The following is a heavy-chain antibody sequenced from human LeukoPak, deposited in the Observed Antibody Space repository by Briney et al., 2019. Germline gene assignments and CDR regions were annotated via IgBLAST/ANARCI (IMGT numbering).Heavy chain of an antibody. CDR1: GDSVSSSTAA. D-gene: IGHD3-16*02. V-gene: IGHV6-1*01. CDR2: TYYRPKWYN. J-gene: IGHJ4*02. Sequence: SQTLSLTCAISGDSVSSSTAAWTWIRQSPSRGLEWLGRTYYRPKWYNDYEVSVKSRITINPDTSKNQFSLQLNSVTPEDTAVYYCAREYLGGYLIYWGQGTLVTVSS. CDR3: AREYLGGYLIY.